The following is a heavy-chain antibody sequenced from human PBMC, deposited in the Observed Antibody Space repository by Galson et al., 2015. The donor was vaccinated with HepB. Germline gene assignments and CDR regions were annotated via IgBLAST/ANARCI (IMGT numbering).Heavy chain of an antibody. J-gene: IGHJ4*02. D-gene: IGHD5-18*01. CDR2: IYYTGNT. V-gene: IGHV4-39*07. CDR3: ARAAGDSSTYANDY. Sequence: ATLSLTCTVSGASISSSLYYWVWVRQPPEKGLEWIGSIYYTGNTYYKSSLKSRVTISADMSKNQFSLKVYSVTAADTAVYYCARAAGDSSTYANDYWGQGALVTVSS. CDR1: GASISSSLYY.